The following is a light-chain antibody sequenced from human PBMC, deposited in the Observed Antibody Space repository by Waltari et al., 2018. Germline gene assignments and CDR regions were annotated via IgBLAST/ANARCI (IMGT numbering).Light chain of an antibody. Sequence: SALTQPRSVSGSPGQSVTIPCTGTTTDPGSYTYVSWYQQHPGKAPKLIILDVTKRPSGVPDRLSGSKSGNTASLTISGLRAEDEAEYYCCSYAGSYTWVFGGGTKLTVV. J-gene: IGLJ3*02. CDR3: CSYAGSYTWV. V-gene: IGLV2-11*01. CDR1: TTDPGSYTY. CDR2: DVT.